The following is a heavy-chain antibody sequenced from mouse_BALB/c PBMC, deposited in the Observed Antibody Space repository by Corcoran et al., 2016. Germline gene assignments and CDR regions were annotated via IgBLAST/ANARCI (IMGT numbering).Heavy chain of an antibody. CDR3: TRSGRYDGDYYAMDY. Sequence: QVQLQQSGAELVRPGASVTLSCKASGYTFTDYEMHWVKQTPVHGLEWIGAIDPETGGTAYNQKFKGKATLTADKSSSTAYMELRSLTSEDSAVYYCTRSGRYDGDYYAMDYWGQGTSVTVSS. V-gene: IGHV1-15*01. D-gene: IGHD2-14*01. CDR2: IDPETGGT. J-gene: IGHJ4*01. CDR1: GYTFTDYE.